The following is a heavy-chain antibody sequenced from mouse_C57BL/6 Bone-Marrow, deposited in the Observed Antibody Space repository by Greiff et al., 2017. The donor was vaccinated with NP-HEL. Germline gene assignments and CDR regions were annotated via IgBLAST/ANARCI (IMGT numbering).Heavy chain of an antibody. Sequence: EVHLVESGGGLVQPGESLKLSCESNEYEFPSHDMSWVRKTPEKRLELVAAINSDGGSTYYPDTMERRFIISRDTTRRTMYLQMSSLRSEDTALYYCARPFGYCDVWGTGTTVTVSS. V-gene: IGHV5-2*01. CDR2: INSDGGST. CDR1: EYEFPSHD. CDR3: ARPFGYCDV. J-gene: IGHJ1*03.